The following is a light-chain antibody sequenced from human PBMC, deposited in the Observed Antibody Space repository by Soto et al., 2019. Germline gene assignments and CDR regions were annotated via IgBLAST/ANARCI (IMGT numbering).Light chain of an antibody. Sequence: EIVMTQSPATLSVSPGERVTLSCRASQSVSGHLAWYQQKPGQAPTLIISGASTRATGIPARFSGSGSGTEFTLTISSLQSEDFAVYYCHQYHYWWTFGQGTKLDIK. CDR1: QSVSGH. CDR2: GAS. CDR3: HQYHYWWT. V-gene: IGKV3-15*01. J-gene: IGKJ1*01.